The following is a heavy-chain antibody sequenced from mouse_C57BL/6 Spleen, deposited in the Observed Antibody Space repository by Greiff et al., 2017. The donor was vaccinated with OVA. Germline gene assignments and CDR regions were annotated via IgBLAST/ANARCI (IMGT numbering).Heavy chain of an antibody. CDR3: ASPGSSYGAMDY. J-gene: IGHJ4*01. D-gene: IGHD1-1*01. V-gene: IGHV1-55*01. Sequence: QVQLQQPGAELVKPGASVKMSCKASGYTFTSYWITWVKQRPGQGLEWIGGIYPGSGSTNYNEKFKSKATLTVDTSSSTAYMQLSSLTSEDSAVYYCASPGSSYGAMDYWGQGTSVTVSS. CDR2: IYPGSGST. CDR1: GYTFTSYW.